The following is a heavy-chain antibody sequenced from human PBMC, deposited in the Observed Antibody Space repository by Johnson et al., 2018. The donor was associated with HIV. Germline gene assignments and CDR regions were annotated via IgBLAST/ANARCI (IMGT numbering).Heavy chain of an antibody. CDR1: GFTFSNAW. CDR3: ARDRTGDLDAVDI. J-gene: IGHJ3*02. D-gene: IGHD7-27*01. Sequence: EVQLLESGGGLVKPGGSLRLSCAASGFTFSNAWMSWVRQAPGKGLEWVGRIKSKTDGGTTDYAAPVKGRFTISRDDSKNTLYLQMNSLRAEDTALYYCARDRTGDLDAVDIWGQGTMVTVSS. CDR2: IKSKTDGGTT. V-gene: IGHV3-15*01.